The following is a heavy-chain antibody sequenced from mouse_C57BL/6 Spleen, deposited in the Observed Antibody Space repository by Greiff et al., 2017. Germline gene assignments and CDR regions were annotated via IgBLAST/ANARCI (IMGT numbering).Heavy chain of an antibody. D-gene: IGHD4-1*01. V-gene: IGHV7-3*01. Sequence: EVMLVESGGGLVQPGGSLSLSCAASGFTFTDYYMSWVRQPPGKALEWLGFIRNKANGYTTEYSASVKGRFTISRDNSQSILYLQMNALRAEDSATYYCARLETGTFYWYFDVWGTGTTVTVSS. CDR1: GFTFTDYY. CDR3: ARLETGTFYWYFDV. CDR2: IRNKANGYTT. J-gene: IGHJ1*03.